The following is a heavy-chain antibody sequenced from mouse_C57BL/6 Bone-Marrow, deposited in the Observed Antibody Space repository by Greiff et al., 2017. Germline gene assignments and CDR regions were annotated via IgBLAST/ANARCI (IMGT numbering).Heavy chain of an antibody. D-gene: IGHD2-4*01. V-gene: IGHV1-82*01. CDR2: FYPGDGDT. CDR3: AGLIYYDYSVY. Sequence: QVQLQQSGPELVKSGASVKISCKASGYAFRSSWMNWVKQRPGKGLEWIGRFYPGDGDTNYNGKFKGKATLTADKSSSTAYMQLSSLTSEDSAVYFCAGLIYYDYSVYWGQGTTLTVSS. CDR1: GYAFRSSW. J-gene: IGHJ2*01.